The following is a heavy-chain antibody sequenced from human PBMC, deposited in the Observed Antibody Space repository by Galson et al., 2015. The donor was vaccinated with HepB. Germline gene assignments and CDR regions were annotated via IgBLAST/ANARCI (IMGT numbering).Heavy chain of an antibody. CDR1: GGSISGHY. J-gene: IGHJ2*01. D-gene: IGHD3-16*01. V-gene: IGHV4-59*11. CDR3: ARGGGTPDWYFDL. Sequence: LTCTVSGGSISGHYWSWIRQPPGKGLEWIGCSFYSGSTNYDPSLKSRVTIFVDTSENQFSLELTSVTAADTAVYYCARGGGTPDWYFDLWGRGTLVTVSS. CDR2: SFYSGST.